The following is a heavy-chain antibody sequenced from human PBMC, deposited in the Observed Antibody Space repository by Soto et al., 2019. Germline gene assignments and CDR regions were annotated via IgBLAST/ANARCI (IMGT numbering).Heavy chain of an antibody. D-gene: IGHD3-10*01. J-gene: IGHJ4*02. V-gene: IGHV3-53*04. CDR3: ARVLYGFGEGFFDY. CDR1: GFTVSSNY. CDR2: IYSGGST. Sequence: EVQLVESGGGLVQPGGSLRLSCAASGFTVSSNYMSWVRQAPGKGLEWVSVIYSGGSTYYADSVKGRFTISRHNSKNTLYLQMTSLRAEDTAVYYCARVLYGFGEGFFDYWGQGTLVTVSS.